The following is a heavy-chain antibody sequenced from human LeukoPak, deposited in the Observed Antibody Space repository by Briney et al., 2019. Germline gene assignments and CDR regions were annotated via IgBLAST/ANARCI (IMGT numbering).Heavy chain of an antibody. V-gene: IGHV4-4*02. Sequence: SETLSLTCAVSGGSISSSNWWSWVRQPPGKGLEWIGEIYHSGSTNYNPSLKSRVTISVDKSKNQFSLKLSSVTAADTAVYYCARGGSSGHDRTNWFDPWGQGTLVTVSS. J-gene: IGHJ5*02. CDR3: ARGGSSGHDRTNWFDP. CDR1: GGSISSSNW. CDR2: IYHSGST. D-gene: IGHD3-22*01.